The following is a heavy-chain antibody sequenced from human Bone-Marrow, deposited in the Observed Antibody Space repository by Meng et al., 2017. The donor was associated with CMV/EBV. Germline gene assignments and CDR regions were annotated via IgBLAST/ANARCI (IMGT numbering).Heavy chain of an antibody. CDR1: GYTFTGYY. CDR3: ARDLTSSSPEIFDY. Sequence: SDNVPYKASGYTFTGYYMHWVRQAPGQGLEWMGWINPNSGDTNYAQRFQGRVTMTRDTSISTAYMELRSLRSDDTAVYYCARDLTSSSPEIFDYWGQGTRVTVSS. J-gene: IGHJ4*02. CDR2: INPNSGDT. D-gene: IGHD6-6*01. V-gene: IGHV1-2*02.